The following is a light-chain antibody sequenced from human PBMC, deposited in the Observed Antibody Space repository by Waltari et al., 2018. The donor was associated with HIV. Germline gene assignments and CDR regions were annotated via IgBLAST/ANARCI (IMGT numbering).Light chain of an antibody. CDR3: QSYDSSLSGSVV. CDR1: SSNIGAGSD. Sequence: QSVLTQPPSVSGAPGQRVTISCTGSSSNIGAGSDVTWYHQLPGTAPRLLIYGNTNRPSGVPDRFSGSKSGTSASLAITGLQSEDEGDYYCQSYDSSLSGSVVFGGGTKLTVL. J-gene: IGLJ2*01. CDR2: GNT. V-gene: IGLV1-40*01.